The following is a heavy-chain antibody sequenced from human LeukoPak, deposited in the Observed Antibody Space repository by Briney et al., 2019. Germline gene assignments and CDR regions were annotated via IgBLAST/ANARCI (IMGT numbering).Heavy chain of an antibody. CDR3: TRDTLGYSYGALFDY. V-gene: IGHV3-49*03. CDR1: GFTFGYYA. D-gene: IGHD5-18*01. CDR2: IRSKAYGGTT. Sequence: GRSLRLSCTASGFTFGYYAMSWFRQAPGKGLEWVGFIRSKAYGGTTEYAASVKGRFTISRDDSKSIAYLQMNSLKTEDTAVYYCTRDTLGYSYGALFDYWGQGTLVTVSS. J-gene: IGHJ4*02.